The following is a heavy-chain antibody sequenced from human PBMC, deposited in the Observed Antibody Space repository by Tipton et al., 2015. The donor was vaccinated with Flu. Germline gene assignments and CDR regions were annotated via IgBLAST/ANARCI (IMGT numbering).Heavy chain of an antibody. Sequence: SLRLSCAVSGFTFTRYGMSWVRQAPGKGLEWISGFSVSGGATFFADSVKGRFTISRDYYKNTLYLQMYTLRAEDTAVYYCAKVFGTYYIDYWGQGTLVTVSS. CDR2: FSVSGGAT. CDR3: AKVFGTYYIDY. J-gene: IGHJ4*02. V-gene: IGHV3-23*01. CDR1: GFTFTRYG. D-gene: IGHD1-14*01.